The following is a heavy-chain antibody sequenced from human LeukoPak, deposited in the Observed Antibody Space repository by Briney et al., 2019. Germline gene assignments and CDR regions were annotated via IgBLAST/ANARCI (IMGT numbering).Heavy chain of an antibody. Sequence: GGSLRLSCVVSGFTFSRYSMSWVRQAPGKGLEWVSAISGGGAGTYYADSVKGRFTISRDNSKNTLYLQMNSLRAEDTAVYYCAQSTRSGDFDYWGQGTLVTVSS. D-gene: IGHD5-12*01. V-gene: IGHV3-23*01. CDR3: AQSTRSGDFDY. CDR1: GFTFSRYS. J-gene: IGHJ4*02. CDR2: ISGGGAGT.